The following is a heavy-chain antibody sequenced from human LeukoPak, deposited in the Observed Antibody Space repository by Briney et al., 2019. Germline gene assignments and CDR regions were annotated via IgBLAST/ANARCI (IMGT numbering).Heavy chain of an antibody. D-gene: IGHD5-18*01. J-gene: IGHJ4*02. CDR1: GGSISSYY. V-gene: IGHV4-59*01. Sequence: SETLSFTATVSGGSISSYYWSWIRQPPGKRLEWIGYIYYSGSTNYNPSLKSRVTMPLDTSKNQFSLKLRSVTAADTAVYYCAREFCCGSYDYWGQGTLVTVCS. CDR3: AREFCCGSYDY. CDR2: IYYSGST.